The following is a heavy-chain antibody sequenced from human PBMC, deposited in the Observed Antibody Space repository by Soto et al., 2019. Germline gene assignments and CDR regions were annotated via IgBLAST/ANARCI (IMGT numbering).Heavy chain of an antibody. CDR3: ARDRWSQHNEIYYYYYMDV. CDR1: GFTFSSYW. J-gene: IGHJ6*03. Sequence: GGSLRLSCAASGFTFSSYWMSWVRQAPGKGLEWVANIKQDGSEKYYVDSVKGRFTISRDNAKNSLYLQMNSLRAEDTAVYYCARDRWSQHNEIYYYYYMDVWGKGTTVTVSS. V-gene: IGHV3-7*01. CDR2: IKQDGSEK. D-gene: IGHD6-13*01.